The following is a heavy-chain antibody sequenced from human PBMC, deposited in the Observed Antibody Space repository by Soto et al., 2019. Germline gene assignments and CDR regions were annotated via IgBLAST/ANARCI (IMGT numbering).Heavy chain of an antibody. CDR3: ARVGGYSYGGVDY. CDR1: GYTFTSYY. D-gene: IGHD5-18*01. CDR2: INPGGGST. V-gene: IGHV1-46*01. J-gene: IGHJ4*02. Sequence: QVQLVQSGAEVKKPGASVKVSCKASGYTFTSYYMHWVRQAPGQGLEWMGIINPGGGSTTYAQKFQGRVNMTRDTSTSTVYMELSSLKSEDTAVYYCARVGGYSYGGVDYWGQGTLVNVSS.